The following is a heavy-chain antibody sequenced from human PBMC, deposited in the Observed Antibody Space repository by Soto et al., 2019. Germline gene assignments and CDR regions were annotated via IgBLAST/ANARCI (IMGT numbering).Heavy chain of an antibody. J-gene: IGHJ3*02. V-gene: IGHV1-3*01. D-gene: IGHD6-6*01. CDR1: GYTFTSYA. Sequence: ASVKVSCKASGYTFTSYAMHWVRQAPGQRLEWMGWINAGNGNTKYSQKFQGRVTITRDTSASTAYMELSSLRSEDTAVYYCAREDGRIAARPAFDIWGQGTMVTVSS. CDR3: AREDGRIAARPAFDI. CDR2: INAGNGNT.